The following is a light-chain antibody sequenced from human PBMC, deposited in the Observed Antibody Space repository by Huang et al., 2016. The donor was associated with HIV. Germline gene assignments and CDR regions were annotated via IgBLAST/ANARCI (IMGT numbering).Light chain of an antibody. J-gene: IGKJ1*01. V-gene: IGKV3-20*01. CDR3: QQYSSPLWT. CDR1: QSVSNKF. Sequence: EIVLTQSPGTLSLSPGERATLACRASQSVSNKFLAWYQQRLGQAPRLLIYGASSRGTGIPDRFTGSGSGTDFTLTISRLEPEDFAVYYCQQYSSPLWTFGQGTKVEIK. CDR2: GAS.